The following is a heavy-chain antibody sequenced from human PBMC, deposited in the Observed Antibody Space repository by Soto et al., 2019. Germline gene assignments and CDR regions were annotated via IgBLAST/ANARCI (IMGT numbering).Heavy chain of an antibody. D-gene: IGHD3-22*01. V-gene: IGHV4-59*01. J-gene: IGHJ4*02. Sequence: AASLSVTYTVAGGSSGSLGWRWILQPPGKGLEWIWYMYYSGSTNYNLSLKSRVTISVDTSKTQFSMKLSSVTAAETAVYYCASADSSGSQPLTFGYWGQGPLVTVPS. CDR3: ASADSSGSQPLTFGY. CDR2: MYYSGST. CDR1: GGSSGSLG.